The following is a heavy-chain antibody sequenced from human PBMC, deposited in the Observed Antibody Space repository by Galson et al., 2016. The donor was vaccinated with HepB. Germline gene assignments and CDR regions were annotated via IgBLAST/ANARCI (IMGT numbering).Heavy chain of an antibody. Sequence: SETLSLTCLVSGDSISGNMWWAWVRQPPGKGLEWIGDIFFSGNTNYKPSLKSRVTMSVDRSKNLFSLKLTSVTAADTAMYYCARSSGLVGGTLDYWGQGILVTVSS. J-gene: IGHJ4*02. D-gene: IGHD1-26*01. CDR2: IFFSGNT. CDR1: GDSISGNMW. V-gene: IGHV4/OR15-8*01. CDR3: ARSSGLVGGTLDY.